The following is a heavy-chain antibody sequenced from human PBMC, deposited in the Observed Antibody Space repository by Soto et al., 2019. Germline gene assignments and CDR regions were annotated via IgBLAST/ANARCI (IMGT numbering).Heavy chain of an antibody. V-gene: IGHV3-23*01. Sequence: PGGSLRLSCAASGFTFNTYAMSWVRQAPGKGLEWVSATSGSGGTTYYADSVQGRFTISRDNSKNTLYLQMNSLRAEDTAVYYCSNEVSTYYYDYWGQGTLVTVSS. J-gene: IGHJ4*02. CDR1: GFTFNTYA. D-gene: IGHD2-2*01. CDR3: SNEVSTYYYDY. CDR2: TSGSGGTT.